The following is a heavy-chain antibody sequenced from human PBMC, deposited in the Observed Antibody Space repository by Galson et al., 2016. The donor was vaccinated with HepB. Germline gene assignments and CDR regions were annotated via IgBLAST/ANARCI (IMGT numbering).Heavy chain of an antibody. CDR2: IVVASGNT. CDR3: AARYTWGVEY. J-gene: IGHJ4*02. D-gene: IGHD7-27*01. Sequence: SVKVSCKGSGFTFNNSAVQWVRQARGQRLEWIGWIVVASGNTNYAKKLQERVTLTRDMSTSTAYMELSSLTSEDTGVYYCAARYTWGVEYWGQGTLVTVSS. V-gene: IGHV1-58*01. CDR1: GFTFNNSA.